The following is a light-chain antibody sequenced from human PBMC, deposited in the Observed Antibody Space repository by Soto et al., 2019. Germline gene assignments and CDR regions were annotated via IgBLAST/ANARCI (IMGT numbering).Light chain of an antibody. V-gene: IGKV3-20*01. J-gene: IGKJ1*01. CDR3: QHYGSSPHT. CDR2: GAS. CDR1: QSVSSSY. Sequence: EIVLTQSPGTLSLSPGERATLSCRASQSVSSSYLAWYQQKPGQAPRLLIYGASSRSTGIPDRFSGSGSGTDFTLTISRLEPEYFAVYYCQHYGSSPHTFDQGINMEIK.